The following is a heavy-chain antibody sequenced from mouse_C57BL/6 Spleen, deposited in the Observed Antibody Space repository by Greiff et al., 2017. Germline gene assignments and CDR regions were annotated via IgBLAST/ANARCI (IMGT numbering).Heavy chain of an antibody. Sequence: VQLQQSVAELVRPGASVKLSCTASGFTIKNTYMHWVKQRPEQGLEWIGRIDPANGNTKYAPKFQGKATITADTSSNTAYLQLSSLTSEDTAIYYGARDDGYLYAMDYWGQGTTVTVSS. CDR3: ARDDGYLYAMDY. CDR2: IDPANGNT. CDR1: GFTIKNTY. J-gene: IGHJ4*01. V-gene: IGHV14-3*01. D-gene: IGHD2-3*01.